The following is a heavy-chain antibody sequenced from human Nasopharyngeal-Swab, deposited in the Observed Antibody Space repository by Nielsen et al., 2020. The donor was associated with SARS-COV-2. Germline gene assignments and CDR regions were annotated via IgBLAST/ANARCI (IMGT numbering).Heavy chain of an antibody. CDR1: GFTFSSYA. Sequence: GESLKISCAASGFTFSSYAMSWVRQAPGKGLVWVSRISSDGGANYADSATGRFTISRDNAKNTVYLQMNSLRDEDTAVYYCLRGMAGYGWFDPWGQGILVTVSS. CDR3: LRGMAGYGWFDP. CDR2: ISSDGGA. V-gene: IGHV3-74*01. D-gene: IGHD2-2*03. J-gene: IGHJ5*02.